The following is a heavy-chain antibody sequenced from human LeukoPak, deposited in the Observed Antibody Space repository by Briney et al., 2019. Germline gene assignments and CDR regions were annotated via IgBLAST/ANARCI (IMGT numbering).Heavy chain of an antibody. CDR3: ARDWPAARYYFDY. V-gene: IGHV3-74*01. CDR2: INSDGSFT. J-gene: IGHJ4*02. CDR1: GFTFTSYW. Sequence: PGGSLRLSCAASGFTFTSYWMHWVRQVPGKGLVWVSRINSDGSFTNYADSVKGRLTISRDNAKSTLYLQMNSLRVEDTAVYFCARDWPAARYYFDYWGQGTLVSASS. D-gene: IGHD2-2*01.